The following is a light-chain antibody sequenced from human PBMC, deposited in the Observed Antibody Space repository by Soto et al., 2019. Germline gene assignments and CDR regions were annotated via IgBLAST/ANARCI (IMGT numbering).Light chain of an antibody. CDR1: QSISSY. CDR2: AAS. V-gene: IGKV1-39*01. J-gene: IGKJ4*01. CDR3: QQSHSTPLP. Sequence: DIQMTQSPSSLSASVGDRVTITCRASQSISSYLNWYQQKPGKAPKLLIYAASSLQSGVPSRFSGSGSGTDFTLTISSLQPEDFATYYCQQSHSTPLPFGGGTKVDIK.